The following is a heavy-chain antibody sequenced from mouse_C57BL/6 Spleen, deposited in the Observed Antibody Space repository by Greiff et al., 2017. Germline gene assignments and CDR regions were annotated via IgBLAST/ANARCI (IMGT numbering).Heavy chain of an antibody. J-gene: IGHJ2*01. CDR2: ISDGGSYT. D-gene: IGHD1-1*01. Sequence: EVMLVESGGGLVKPGGSLKLSCAVSGFTFSSYATSWVRQTPEKRLEWVATISDGGSYTYYPDNVKGRFTISRDNAKNNLYLQMSHLKSEDTAMYYCERDRRDYGSSYFHSWGAGNTLPVS. CDR3: ERDRRDYGSSYFHS. V-gene: IGHV5-4*01. CDR1: GFTFSSYA.